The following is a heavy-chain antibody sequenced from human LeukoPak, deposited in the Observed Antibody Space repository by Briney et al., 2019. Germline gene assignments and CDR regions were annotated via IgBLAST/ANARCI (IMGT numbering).Heavy chain of an antibody. J-gene: IGHJ6*02. CDR2: INSDGGTT. CDR3: ARGPSSLDV. Sequence: PGGSLRLSCAASGFTFNRYWMYWVRQAPGKGLVWVSRINSDGGTTTYADSVKGRFTISRDNAKNTLYLQMNSLRADDTAIYYCARGPSSLDVWGQGTTVTVSS. CDR1: GFTFNRYW. V-gene: IGHV3-74*01.